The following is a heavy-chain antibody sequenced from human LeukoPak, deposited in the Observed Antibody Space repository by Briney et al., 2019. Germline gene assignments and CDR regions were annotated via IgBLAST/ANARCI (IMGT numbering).Heavy chain of an antibody. CDR2: IYYSGST. D-gene: IGHD3-22*01. V-gene: IGHV4-39*01. J-gene: IGHJ4*02. CDR1: RGSISSSSFY. CDR3: ASQPLGSGYYYGDY. Sequence: SETLSLTCTLSRGSISSSSFYWGWIRQSPRKGLEWIGTIYYSGSTYYNPSLKSRVTISVDTSKNQFSLRLSSVTAADTAVYYCASQPLGSGYYYGDYWGQGTLVTVSS.